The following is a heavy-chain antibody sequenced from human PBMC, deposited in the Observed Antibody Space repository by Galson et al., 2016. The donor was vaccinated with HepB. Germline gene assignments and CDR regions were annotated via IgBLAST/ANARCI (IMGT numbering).Heavy chain of an antibody. D-gene: IGHD6-13*01. CDR2: INHSGST. Sequence: SETLSLTCAVYGGSFSGYYWNWIRQPPGKGLEWIGEINHSGSTNYNPSLKSRVAISIDTSKNQFSLKLTSVTAADTAVYYCARGHPLYYSSNLYYMDVWGKGTTVTVSS. J-gene: IGHJ6*03. V-gene: IGHV4-34*01. CDR1: GGSFSGYY. CDR3: ARGHPLYYSSNLYYMDV.